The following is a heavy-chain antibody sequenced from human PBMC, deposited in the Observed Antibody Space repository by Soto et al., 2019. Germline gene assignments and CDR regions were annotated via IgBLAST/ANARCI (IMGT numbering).Heavy chain of an antibody. V-gene: IGHV4-59*01. CDR1: GGSISSNY. Sequence: PSETLSLTCTVSGGSISSNYWTWIRQPPGKELEWIGYVYNSGSTNYNPSLKSRVTISEDTSKSQFSLKVNSMTAADTAVYYCARYRREAVAGYTLDNWGQGILVTVSS. CDR3: ARYRREAVAGYTLDN. J-gene: IGHJ4*02. D-gene: IGHD1-1*01. CDR2: VYNSGST.